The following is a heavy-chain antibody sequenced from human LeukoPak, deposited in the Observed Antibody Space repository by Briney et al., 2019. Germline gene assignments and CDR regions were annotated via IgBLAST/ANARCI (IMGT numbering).Heavy chain of an antibody. J-gene: IGHJ4*02. CDR2: ISWDGGST. CDR1: GFTFDDYS. V-gene: IGHV3-43*01. Sequence: GGSLRLSCAASGFTFDDYSMHWVRQAPGKSLEWVSFISWDGGSTYYADSVKGRFTISRDSYGNSLDLQMNSLKTEDTAFYYCTKGRSERCLPWPQYYFDYWGQGTLVTVSS. CDR3: TKGRSERCLPWPQYYFDY. D-gene: IGHD5-24*01.